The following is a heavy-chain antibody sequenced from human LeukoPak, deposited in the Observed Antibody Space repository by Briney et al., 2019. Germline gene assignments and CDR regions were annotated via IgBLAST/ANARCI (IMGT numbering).Heavy chain of an antibody. CDR3: ARLDDYYFDY. CDR2: IYYSGST. V-gene: IGHV4-31*03. CDR1: GGSISSGGYY. J-gene: IGHJ4*02. D-gene: IGHD1-1*01. Sequence: TLSLTCTVSGGSISSGGYYWSWIRQHPGKGLEWIGYIYYSGSTYYNPSLKSRVTISLDTSKNQFSLKLSSVTAADTAVYYCARLDDYYFDYWGQGTLVTVSS.